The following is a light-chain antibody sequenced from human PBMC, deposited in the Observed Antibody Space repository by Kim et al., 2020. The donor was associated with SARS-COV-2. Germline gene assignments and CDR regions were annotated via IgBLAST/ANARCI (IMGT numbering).Light chain of an antibody. CDR3: QQYSSSPAT. CDR2: GAS. Sequence: SAGQRATLSCRSSQSVSSTYLAWYQQKPAQAPRLLIYGASSRATGIPDRFSGSGSGTDFTLTITRLEPEDFAVYYCQQYSSSPATFGQGTKVDIK. CDR1: QSVSSTY. V-gene: IGKV3-20*01. J-gene: IGKJ1*01.